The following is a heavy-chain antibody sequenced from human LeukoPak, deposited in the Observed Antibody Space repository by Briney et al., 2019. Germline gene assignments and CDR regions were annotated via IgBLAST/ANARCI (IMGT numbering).Heavy chain of an antibody. D-gene: IGHD3-22*01. Sequence: SETLSLTCTVSGGSISSYYWSWIRQPPGKGLEWIGYIYYSGSTNYNPSPKSRVTISVDTSKNQFSLKLSSVTAADTAAYYCARGGWNKFDYWGQGTLVTVSS. CDR3: ARGGWNKFDY. CDR1: GGSISSYY. J-gene: IGHJ4*02. CDR2: IYYSGST. V-gene: IGHV4-59*01.